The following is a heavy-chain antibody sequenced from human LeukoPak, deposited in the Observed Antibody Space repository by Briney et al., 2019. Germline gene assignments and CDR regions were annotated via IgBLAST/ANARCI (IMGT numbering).Heavy chain of an antibody. D-gene: IGHD1-26*01. CDR1: GDSVSNKNAA. Sequence: SQTLSLTCAVSGDSVSNKNAAWNWIRQSPSRGLEWLGRTYYRSEWHTDYAFSVKGRITMNADTSKNQFSLQLGYVTPEDTAVYYCASGWALSWGQGTLVTVSS. CDR3: ASGWALS. V-gene: IGHV6-1*01. CDR2: TYYRSEWHT. J-gene: IGHJ5*02.